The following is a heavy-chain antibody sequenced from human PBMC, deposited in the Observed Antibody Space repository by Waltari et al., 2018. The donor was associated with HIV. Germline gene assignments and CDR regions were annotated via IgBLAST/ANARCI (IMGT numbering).Heavy chain of an antibody. V-gene: IGHV4-30-4*08. D-gene: IGHD3-16*01. J-gene: IGHJ4*02. CDR3: ARGTTLGNGIFDS. CDR2: ISYRGNT. Sequence: QVQLQESGPGLVKTSQTLSLPCTVSGGSFSGGNYYWSWIRPRPGKGLEGVVYISYRGNTDYNPSLESRLTISVDSHKNRFSLRLSSMTAADTAVYYCARGTTLGNGIFDSWGQGTPVTVSS. CDR1: GGSFSGGNYY.